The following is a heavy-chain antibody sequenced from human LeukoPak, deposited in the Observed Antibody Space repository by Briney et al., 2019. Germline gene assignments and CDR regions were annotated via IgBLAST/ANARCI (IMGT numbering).Heavy chain of an antibody. J-gene: IGHJ4*02. CDR1: GYTFTGYY. D-gene: IGHD3-10*01. Sequence: ASVKVSCKASGYTFTGYYMHWVRQAPGQGLEWMGWINPNSGGTNYAQKFQGRVTMTRDTSISTAYMELSRLRSDDTAVYYCARVEGFREFGAFDIWGQGTLVTVSS. V-gene: IGHV1-2*02. CDR3: ARVEGFREFGAFDI. CDR2: INPNSGGT.